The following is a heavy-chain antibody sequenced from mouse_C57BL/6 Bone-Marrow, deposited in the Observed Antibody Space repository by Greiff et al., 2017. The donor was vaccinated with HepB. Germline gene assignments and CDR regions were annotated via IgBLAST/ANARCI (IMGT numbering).Heavy chain of an antibody. J-gene: IGHJ4*01. CDR1: GFTFSDYG. CDR2: ISSGSSTI. D-gene: IGHD2-13*01. Sequence: DVMLVESGGGLVKPGGSLKLSCAASGFTFSDYGMHWVRQAPEKGLEWVAYISSGSSTIYYADTVKGRFTISRDNAKNTLFLQMTSLRSEDTAMYYCARGVTTGSSMEYWGQGTSVTVSS. V-gene: IGHV5-17*01. CDR3: ARGVTTGSSMEY.